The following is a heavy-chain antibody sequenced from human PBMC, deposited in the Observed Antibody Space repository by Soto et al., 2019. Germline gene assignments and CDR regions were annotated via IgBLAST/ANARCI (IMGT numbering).Heavy chain of an antibody. CDR2: IYYSGST. CDR3: ERAISSSWYPNWFDP. J-gene: IGHJ5*02. CDR1: GGSISSGGYY. V-gene: IGHV4-31*03. Sequence: SATLSLTCTVSGGSISSGGYYWSWIRQHPGKGLEWIGYIYYSGSTYYNPSLKSRVTISVDTSKNQFSLKLSSVTAADTAVYYCERAISSSWYPNWFDPWGKGTLVTVSS. D-gene: IGHD6-13*01.